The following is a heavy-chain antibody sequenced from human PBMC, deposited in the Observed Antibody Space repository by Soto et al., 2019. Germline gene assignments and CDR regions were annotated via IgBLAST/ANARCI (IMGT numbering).Heavy chain of an antibody. Sequence: PGESLKISCKASGYSLTSYWIGWVRQRPGKGLEWMGIVYPGDSDTRYNPSFRGQVTISVDRSTSTAYLQWSSLKASDTAMYYCTRRAGYIDYWGHGTRVTVSS. CDR2: VYPGDSDT. CDR3: TRRAGYIDY. CDR1: GYSLTSYW. D-gene: IGHD6-13*01. V-gene: IGHV5-51*01. J-gene: IGHJ4*01.